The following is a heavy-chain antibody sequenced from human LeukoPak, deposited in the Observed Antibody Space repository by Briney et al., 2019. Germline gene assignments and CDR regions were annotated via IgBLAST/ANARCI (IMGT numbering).Heavy chain of an antibody. V-gene: IGHV3-30*03. J-gene: IGHJ4*02. CDR1: GFTFSSYG. Sequence: GGSLRLSCAASGFTFSSYGMHWVRQAPGKGLEWVAVISYDGSNKYYADSVKGRFTISRDNSKNTLYLQMNSLRAEDTAVYYCATQKSRSRQGIPDYWGQGTLVTVSS. CDR2: ISYDGSNK. CDR3: ATQKSRSRQGIPDY. D-gene: IGHD2-21*01.